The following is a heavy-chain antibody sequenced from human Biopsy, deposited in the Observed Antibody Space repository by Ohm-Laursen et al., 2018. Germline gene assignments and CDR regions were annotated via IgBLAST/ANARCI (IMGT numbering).Heavy chain of an antibody. J-gene: IGHJ5*01. CDR2: IDVSDYNT. Sequence: SLRLSCAASGFTFHTYAMNWVRQAPGKGLEWVAHIDVSDYNTYYADSMRGRFTISRDNSKQMVHLEINSLTADDTAVYYCVKQWGGYSFDSWGQGTLVTVSS. D-gene: IGHD2-2*02. CDR1: GFTFHTYA. V-gene: IGHV3-23*01. CDR3: VKQWGGYSFDS.